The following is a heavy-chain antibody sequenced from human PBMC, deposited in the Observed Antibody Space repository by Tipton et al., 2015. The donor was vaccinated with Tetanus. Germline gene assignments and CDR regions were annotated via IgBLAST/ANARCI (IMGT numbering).Heavy chain of an antibody. CDR3: ARVGISQNAYSYVYHGLDV. CDR2: IGWNSGGI. D-gene: IGHD5-18*01. Sequence: SLRLSCAASGFTFDDYAMHWVRQAPGKGLEWVSSIGWNSGGIAYADSVKGRFTISRDNAKNFLYLQMNSLRPEDTALYYCARVGISQNAYSYVYHGLDVWGQGTTVTVSS. CDR1: GFTFDDYA. V-gene: IGHV3-9*01. J-gene: IGHJ6*02.